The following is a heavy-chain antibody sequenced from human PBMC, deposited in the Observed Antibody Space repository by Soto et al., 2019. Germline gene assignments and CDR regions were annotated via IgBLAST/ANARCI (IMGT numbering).Heavy chain of an antibody. Sequence: QVQLVESGGGVVQPGRSLRLSCAASGFTFSSYGMHWVRQAPGTRLEWVAVIWYDGSNKYYAASVKGRFTISRDNSKNPLYLQMNSLSAEHTAVYYCARDVYCSGGSCFPYSFDYWGQGTLVTVSS. V-gene: IGHV3-33*01. J-gene: IGHJ4*02. CDR1: GFTFSSYG. CDR3: ARDVYCSGGSCFPYSFDY. D-gene: IGHD2-15*01. CDR2: IWYDGSNK.